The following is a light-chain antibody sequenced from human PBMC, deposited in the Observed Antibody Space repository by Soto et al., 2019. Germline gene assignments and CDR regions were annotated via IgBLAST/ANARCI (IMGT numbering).Light chain of an antibody. Sequence: QSALTQPRSVSGSPGQSVTISCTGTSSNVGGYHYVSWYQHHPGKAPKLMIFDVTKRPSGVPDRFSGSKSGNTASLTISGLQAEDECYYYCCSYADNDVLFGGGTKVTVL. CDR3: CSYADNDVL. V-gene: IGLV2-11*01. CDR1: SSNVGGYHY. J-gene: IGLJ2*01. CDR2: DVT.